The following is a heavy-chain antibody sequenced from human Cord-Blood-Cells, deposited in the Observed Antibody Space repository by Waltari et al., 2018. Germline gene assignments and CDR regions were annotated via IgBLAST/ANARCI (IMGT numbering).Heavy chain of an antibody. Sequence: QVQLQQWGAGLLKPSETLSLTCAVYGGSFSGYYWSWIRQPPGKGLEWIGEINHSGSTNYNPSLKSRVTISVHTSKNQFSLKLSSVTAADTAVYYCAKSRGGSCYYYGMDVWGQGTTVTVSS. CDR3: AKSRGGSCYYYGMDV. D-gene: IGHD2-15*01. V-gene: IGHV4-34*01. J-gene: IGHJ6*02. CDR1: GGSFSGYY. CDR2: INHSGST.